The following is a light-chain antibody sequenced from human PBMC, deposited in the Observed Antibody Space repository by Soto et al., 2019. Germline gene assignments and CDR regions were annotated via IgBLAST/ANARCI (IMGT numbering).Light chain of an antibody. CDR3: QQYGRSPLT. CDR2: SSS. J-gene: IGKJ4*01. CDR1: QSVSSSF. V-gene: IGKV3-20*01. Sequence: EIVLTQSPGTLSLSPGERAILSCRASQSVSSSFLAWYQQKPGQAPRLLIYSSSNRATGIPGRFSGSGSGTDFTLTISRLEPADFAVYYCQQYGRSPLTFXGGTKVDIK.